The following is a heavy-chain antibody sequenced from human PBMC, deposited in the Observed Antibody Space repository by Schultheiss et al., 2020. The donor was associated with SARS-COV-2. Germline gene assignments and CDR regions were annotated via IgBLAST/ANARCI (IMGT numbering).Heavy chain of an antibody. Sequence: GESLKISCAASGFTFNDYAMTWVRQAPGKGLEWVSYISTGSWTIYYADSVKGRFTISRDNAKNSLYLQMNSLRAEDTAVYYCAREGPDYGDYFSFGMDVWGQGTAVTVSS. CDR2: ISTGSWTI. V-gene: IGHV3-48*04. D-gene: IGHD4-17*01. CDR1: GFTFNDYA. CDR3: AREGPDYGDYFSFGMDV. J-gene: IGHJ6*02.